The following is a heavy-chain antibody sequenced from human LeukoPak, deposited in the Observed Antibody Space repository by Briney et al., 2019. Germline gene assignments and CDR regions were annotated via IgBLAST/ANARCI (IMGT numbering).Heavy chain of an antibody. CDR1: GYTFTSYG. J-gene: IGHJ4*02. CDR2: ITPIFGTA. Sequence: SVKVSCKASGYTFTSYGISWVRQAPGQGLEWMGGITPIFGTANYAQKFQGRVTITADESTSTAYMELSSLRSEDTAVYYCARDAAIYDTSGFYYLWWGQGTLVTVSS. V-gene: IGHV1-69*13. D-gene: IGHD3-22*01. CDR3: ARDAAIYDTSGFYYLW.